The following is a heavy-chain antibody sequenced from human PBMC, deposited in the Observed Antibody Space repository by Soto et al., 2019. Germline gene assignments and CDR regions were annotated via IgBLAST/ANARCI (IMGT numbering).Heavy chain of an antibody. Sequence: DVQVVESGGGLVQRGGSLRLSCAGSGFTFSNYAMTWVRQAPGKGLEWVSTTRSNGEYTYYADSVKGRFTVSRDNSQNALFLAMSSLRAEDTAVYYCAKESMSVAVSASRVYGMDVWGQGTTVTVSS. CDR1: GFTFSNYA. CDR2: TRSNGEYT. D-gene: IGHD6-6*01. CDR3: AKESMSVAVSASRVYGMDV. V-gene: IGHV3-23*04. J-gene: IGHJ6*02.